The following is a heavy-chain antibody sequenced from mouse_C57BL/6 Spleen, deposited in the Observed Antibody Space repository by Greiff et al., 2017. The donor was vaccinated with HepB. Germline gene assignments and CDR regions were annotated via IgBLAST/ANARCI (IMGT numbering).Heavy chain of an antibody. D-gene: IGHD1-1*01. Sequence: EVQLQESGGGLVKPGGSLKLSCAASGFTFSDYGMHWVRQAPEKGLEWVAYISSGSSTIYYADTVKGRFTISRDNAKNTLFLQMTSLRSEDTAMYYCARVDYYGSRGYFDVWGTGTTVTVSS. CDR2: ISSGSSTI. J-gene: IGHJ1*03. CDR3: ARVDYYGSRGYFDV. CDR1: GFTFSDYG. V-gene: IGHV5-17*01.